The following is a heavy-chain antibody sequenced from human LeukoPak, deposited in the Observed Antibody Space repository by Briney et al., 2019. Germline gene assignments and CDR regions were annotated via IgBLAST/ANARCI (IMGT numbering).Heavy chain of an antibody. CDR1: GGTFSSYA. J-gene: IGHJ3*02. CDR3: ARDWNPPSDSHAFDI. CDR2: IIPIFGTA. D-gene: IGHD1-1*01. Sequence: SVKVSCKASGGTFSSYAISWVRQAPGQGLEWMGGIIPIFGTANYAQKFRGGVTITADESTSTDYMEVSSLRSEDTAVYYCARDWNPPSDSHAFDIWGQGTMVTVSS. V-gene: IGHV1-69*13.